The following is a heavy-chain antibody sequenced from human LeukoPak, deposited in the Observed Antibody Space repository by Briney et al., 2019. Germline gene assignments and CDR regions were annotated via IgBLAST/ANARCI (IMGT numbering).Heavy chain of an antibody. Sequence: SETLSLTCSVSGGSISSGSYYWSWIRQPAGKGLEWIGRFYTSGSTNYNPSLKSRVAISVDTSKNQFSLKLNSVTAADTAVYYCARGGTDDYGDGEGVDWFDPWGQGTLVTVSS. CDR1: GGSISSGSYY. D-gene: IGHD4-17*01. V-gene: IGHV4-61*02. CDR2: FYTSGST. J-gene: IGHJ5*02. CDR3: ARGGTDDYGDGEGVDWFDP.